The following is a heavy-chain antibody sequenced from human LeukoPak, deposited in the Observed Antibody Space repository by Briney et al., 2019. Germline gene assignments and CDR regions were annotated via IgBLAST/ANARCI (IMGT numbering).Heavy chain of an antibody. CDR3: AALQDRDGYNP. V-gene: IGHV1-2*02. Sequence: ASVKVSCKASGYTFTGYYIHWVRQAPGQGLEWMGWINPNSGGTNYAQKFQGRVSMTRDTSISTAYMELSSLRSEDTAVYYCAALQDRDGYNPWGQGTLVAVSS. D-gene: IGHD5-24*01. J-gene: IGHJ5*02. CDR2: INPNSGGT. CDR1: GYTFTGYY.